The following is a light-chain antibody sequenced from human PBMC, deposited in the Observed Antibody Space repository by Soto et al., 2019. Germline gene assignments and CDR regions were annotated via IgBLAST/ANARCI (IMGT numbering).Light chain of an antibody. J-gene: IGKJ1*01. Sequence: EIVLTQSPGTLSLSPGGRATLSCRASQSVSSSYLVWYQQKPGQAPRLLIYGASTRATGIPATFSGSGSGTDFTLTISSLEPEDFAVYYCQQRSNWPPWTFGQGTKVDIK. CDR2: GAS. CDR1: QSVSSSY. V-gene: IGKV3D-20*02. CDR3: QQRSNWPPWT.